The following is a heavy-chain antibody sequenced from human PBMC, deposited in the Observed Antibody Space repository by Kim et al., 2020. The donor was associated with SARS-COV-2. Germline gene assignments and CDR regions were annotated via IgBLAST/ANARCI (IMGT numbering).Heavy chain of an antibody. CDR1: GGSISSSSYY. V-gene: IGHV4-39*01. D-gene: IGHD6-13*01. J-gene: IGHJ4*02. CDR2: IYYSGST. Sequence: SETLSLTCTVSGGSISSSSYYWGWIRQPPGKGLEWIGSIYYSGSTYYNPSLKSRVTISVDTSKNQFSLKLSSVTAADTAVYYCARPFGQQAADYWGQGTLVTVSS. CDR3: ARPFGQQAADY.